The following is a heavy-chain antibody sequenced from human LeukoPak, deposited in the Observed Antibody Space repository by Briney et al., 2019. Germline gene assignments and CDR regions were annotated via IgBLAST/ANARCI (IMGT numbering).Heavy chain of an antibody. Sequence: GGSLRLSCAASGFTFSSYSMNWVRQAPGKGLEWVSSISSSSSYIYYADSVKGRFTISRDNAKNSLYLQMNSLRAEDTAVYYCARDFGSSDYYGEDAFDIWGQGTMVTVSS. J-gene: IGHJ3*02. D-gene: IGHD3-22*01. V-gene: IGHV3-21*01. CDR1: GFTFSSYS. CDR3: ARDFGSSDYYGEDAFDI. CDR2: ISSSSSYI.